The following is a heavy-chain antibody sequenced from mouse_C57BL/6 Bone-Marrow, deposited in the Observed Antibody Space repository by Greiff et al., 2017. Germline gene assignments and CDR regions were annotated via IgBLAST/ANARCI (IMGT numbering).Heavy chain of an antibody. CDR2: FYPGSGSI. J-gene: IGHJ2*01. CDR3: ARHERYYDYEVYFDY. D-gene: IGHD2-4*01. V-gene: IGHV1-62-2*01. CDR1: GYIFTEYT. Sequence: VQLQQSGAELVKPGASVKLSCKASGYIFTEYTIHWVKQRSGQGLEWIGWFYPGSGSIKYNERFKDKTTLTADKSSNTVYMELSRLTSEDSAVYCCARHERYYDYEVYFDYWGQGTTLTVSS.